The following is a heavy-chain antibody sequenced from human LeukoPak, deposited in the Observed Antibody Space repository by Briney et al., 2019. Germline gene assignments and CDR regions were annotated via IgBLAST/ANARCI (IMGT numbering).Heavy chain of an antibody. V-gene: IGHV3-30*02. D-gene: IGHD6-13*01. Sequence: GGSLRLSCAASGFTFSNYGMHWVRQAPGKGLEWVAFIRYDGTNKNYADSVRGRSTISRDNSKNTLYLQMNSLRAEDTAVYYCAKKRSSTWYDFDYWGQGTLVTVSS. CDR2: IRYDGTNK. CDR1: GFTFSNYG. CDR3: AKKRSSTWYDFDY. J-gene: IGHJ4*02.